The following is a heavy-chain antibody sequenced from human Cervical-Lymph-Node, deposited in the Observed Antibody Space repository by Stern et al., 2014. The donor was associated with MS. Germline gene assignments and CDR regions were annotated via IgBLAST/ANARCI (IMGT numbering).Heavy chain of an antibody. V-gene: IGHV3-13*01. Sequence: EVQLVESGGGLVKPGGSLRLSCAASGFTFSSYDMHWVRHATGKGQEWVSAIGTAGDTYYPGSVKGRFTITRENAKNSLYLQMNSLRAGDTAVYYCARGYSGYDYPVFFDYWGQGTLVTVSS. D-gene: IGHD5-12*01. J-gene: IGHJ4*02. CDR3: ARGYSGYDYPVFFDY. CDR1: GFTFSSYD. CDR2: IGTAGDT.